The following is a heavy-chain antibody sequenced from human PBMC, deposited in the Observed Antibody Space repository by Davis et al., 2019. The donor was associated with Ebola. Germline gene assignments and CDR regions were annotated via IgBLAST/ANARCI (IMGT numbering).Heavy chain of an antibody. CDR2: IYYSGST. CDR3: ARHVSSGYRNWFDP. J-gene: IGHJ5*02. Sequence: GSLRLSCAASGFTFSSYWMSWVRQAPGKGLEWIGSIYYSGSTYYNPSLKSRVTISVDTSKNQFSLKLSSVTAADTAVYYCARHVSSGYRNWFDPWGQGTLVTVSS. V-gene: IGHV4-39*01. D-gene: IGHD3-22*01. CDR1: GFTFSSYW.